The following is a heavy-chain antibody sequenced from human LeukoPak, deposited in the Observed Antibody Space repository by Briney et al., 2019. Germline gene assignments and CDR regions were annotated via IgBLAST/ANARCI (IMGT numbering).Heavy chain of an antibody. J-gene: IGHJ4*02. CDR3: ARHSATYYYDSSGYLPDY. V-gene: IGHV5-51*01. CDR1: GYSFTSYW. CDR2: IYPGDSDT. Sequence: GESLKISCKGSGYSFTSYWIGWVRQMPGKGLEWMGIIYPGDSDTKYSPSFQGQVTISADKSISTAYLQWTSLKASDTAMYYCARHSATYYYDSSGYLPDYWGQGTLVTVSS. D-gene: IGHD3-22*01.